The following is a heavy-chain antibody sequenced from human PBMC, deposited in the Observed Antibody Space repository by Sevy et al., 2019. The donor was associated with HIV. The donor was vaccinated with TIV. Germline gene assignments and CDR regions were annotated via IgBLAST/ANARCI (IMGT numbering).Heavy chain of an antibody. J-gene: IGHJ4*02. CDR3: ARDPITVAPYFDY. CDR2: INYSGST. CDR1: GGSISSYY. D-gene: IGHD6-19*01. Sequence: SETLSLTCTVSGGSISSYYCSWIRQPPGKALEWIGYINYSGSTNYNPSLKSRVTISIDTSKNQFSLKLTSVTAADTAVYYCARDPITVAPYFDYWSQGTLVTVSS. V-gene: IGHV4-59*01.